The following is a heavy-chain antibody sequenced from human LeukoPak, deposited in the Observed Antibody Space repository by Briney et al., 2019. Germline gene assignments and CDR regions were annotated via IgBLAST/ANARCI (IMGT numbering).Heavy chain of an antibody. Sequence: GGSLRLSCAASGFTFSSYWMSWVRQAPGKGLEWVASMKQVGSEKYYVDSVKGRFTISRDNAKNPLYLQMNSLRAEDTAVYYCASSWQLDENYWGQGTLVTVSS. D-gene: IGHD6-13*01. CDR2: MKQVGSEK. CDR3: ASSWQLDENY. V-gene: IGHV3-7*01. J-gene: IGHJ4*02. CDR1: GFTFSSYW.